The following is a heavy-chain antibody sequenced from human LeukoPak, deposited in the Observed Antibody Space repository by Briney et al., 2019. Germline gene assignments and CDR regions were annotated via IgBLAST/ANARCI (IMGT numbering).Heavy chain of an antibody. D-gene: IGHD6-19*01. Sequence: GRSLRLSCAASGFTFDDYAMHWVRQAPGKGLEWVSGISWNSGSIGYADSVKGRFTISRDNAKNSLYLQMNSLRAEDTALYYCAKGPYSSHNILFQHWGQGTLVTVSS. CDR1: GFTFDDYA. J-gene: IGHJ1*01. CDR2: ISWNSGSI. V-gene: IGHV3-9*01. CDR3: AKGPYSSHNILFQH.